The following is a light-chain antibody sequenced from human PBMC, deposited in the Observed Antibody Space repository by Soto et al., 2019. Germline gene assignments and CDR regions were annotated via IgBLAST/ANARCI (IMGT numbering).Light chain of an antibody. J-gene: IGLJ1*01. CDR2: EVS. CDR3: TSDAGRFYV. V-gene: IGLV2-8*01. CDR1: SIDVGAYNY. Sequence: QSGPDQPPTASGAPGQVGPIPCTGTSIDVGAYNYVSWYQQHPGKAPKLMIYEVSKRPSGVPDRFSGSKSDNTASLTVSGLQAEDEADYYCTSDAGRFYVFGTGTEVTVL.